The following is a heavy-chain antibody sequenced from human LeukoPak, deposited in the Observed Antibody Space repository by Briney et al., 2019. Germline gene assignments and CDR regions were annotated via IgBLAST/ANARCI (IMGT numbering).Heavy chain of an antibody. CDR2: IKEDGSAK. CDR1: GFTFSSYW. V-gene: IGHV3-7*01. Sequence: AGSLTLSCAASGFTFSSYWMSWVRQAPGKGLEWVANIKEDGSAKYYVDSVKGRFTISRDNAKNSLYLQMNNLSAEDTAVYYCVRDSPGYGAYDFDWGQGTLVTVSS. J-gene: IGHJ4*02. CDR3: VRDSPGYGAYDFD. D-gene: IGHD5-12*01.